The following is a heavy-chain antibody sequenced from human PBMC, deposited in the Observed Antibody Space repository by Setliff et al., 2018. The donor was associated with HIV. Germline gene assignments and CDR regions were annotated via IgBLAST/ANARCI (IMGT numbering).Heavy chain of an antibody. D-gene: IGHD4-17*01. Sequence: ASVKVSCKASGYTFSTYDFNWVRQAAGQGLEWMGWINTNSGSPTYAQAFTGRFVFSVDTSVTTAYLQISSLKAEDTAIYYCARALYGDYGGDVNWMDPWGQGTLVTVSS. CDR2: INTNSGSP. V-gene: IGHV7-4-1*02. CDR1: GYTFSTYD. J-gene: IGHJ5*02. CDR3: ARALYGDYGGDVNWMDP.